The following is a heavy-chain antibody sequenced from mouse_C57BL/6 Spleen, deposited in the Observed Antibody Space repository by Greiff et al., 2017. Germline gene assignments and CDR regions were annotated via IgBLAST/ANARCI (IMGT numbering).Heavy chain of an antibody. Sequence: QVQLQQPGAELVKPGASVKMSCKASGYTFTSYWITWVKQRPGQGLEWIGDIYPGSGSTNYNEKFKSKATLTVDTSSSTAYMQLSSLTSEDSAVYYCAKDIYYYGSSRAMDYWGQGTSVTVSS. V-gene: IGHV1-55*01. CDR2: IYPGSGST. CDR3: AKDIYYYGSSRAMDY. J-gene: IGHJ4*01. D-gene: IGHD1-1*01. CDR1: GYTFTSYW.